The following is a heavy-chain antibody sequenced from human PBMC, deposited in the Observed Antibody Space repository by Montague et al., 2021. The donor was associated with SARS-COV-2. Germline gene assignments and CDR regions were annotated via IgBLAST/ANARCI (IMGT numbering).Heavy chain of an antibody. J-gene: IGHJ2*01. CDR2: IYYSGST. V-gene: IGHV4-39*07. CDR3: ARSDLSVIVLVVYATRGGYFDL. CDR1: GGSISSSSYY. D-gene: IGHD2-8*02. Sequence: SETLSLTCTVSGGSISSSSYYWGWIRQPPGKGLEWIGSIYYSGSTYYNPSLKSRVTISVDTSKNQFSLKLSSVTVADTAVYYCARSDLSVIVLVVYATRGGYFDLWGRGTLVTVSS.